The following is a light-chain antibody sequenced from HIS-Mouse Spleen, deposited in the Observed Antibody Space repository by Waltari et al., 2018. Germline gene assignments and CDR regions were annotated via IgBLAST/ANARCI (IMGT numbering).Light chain of an antibody. CDR1: QAISNY. Sequence: DIQMTQSPSTLSVSVGDRVTITCRQSQAISNYLHWYQQKPGKAPKLLIYDASNLETGVPSRFSGSGSGTDFTFTISSMQPEDIATYCCQQYDNLPLTFGRGTKVEIK. J-gene: IGKJ4*01. CDR2: DAS. V-gene: IGKV1-33*01. CDR3: QQYDNLPLT.